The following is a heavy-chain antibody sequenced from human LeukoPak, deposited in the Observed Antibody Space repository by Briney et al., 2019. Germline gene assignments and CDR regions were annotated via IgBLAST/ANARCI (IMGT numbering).Heavy chain of an antibody. V-gene: IGHV1-46*01. CDR2: INPSGSST. CDR3: ARDNSVGDYAWWFDP. J-gene: IGHJ5*02. D-gene: IGHD1-26*01. Sequence: ASVKVSCKASGYAFARHYMHWVRQAPGQGLEWMGLINPSGSSTIYAQKFQGRVTMTRDMSTSTDYMELSSLRSEDTAVYYCARDNSVGDYAWWFDPWGQGTLVTVSS. CDR1: GYAFARHY.